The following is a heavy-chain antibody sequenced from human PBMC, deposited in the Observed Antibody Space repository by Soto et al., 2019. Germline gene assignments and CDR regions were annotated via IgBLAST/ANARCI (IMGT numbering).Heavy chain of an antibody. CDR1: GFTVSSNY. Sequence: EVQLVESGGGLVQPGGSLRLSCAASGFTVSSNYMSGVRQAPGKGLEWVSVIYSGGSTYYADSVKGRFTISRDNSKNTLYLQMNSLRAEDTAVYYCARLGDSSGYSGGFDPWGQGTLVTVSS. J-gene: IGHJ5*02. CDR3: ARLGDSSGYSGGFDP. V-gene: IGHV3-66*04. CDR2: IYSGGST. D-gene: IGHD3-22*01.